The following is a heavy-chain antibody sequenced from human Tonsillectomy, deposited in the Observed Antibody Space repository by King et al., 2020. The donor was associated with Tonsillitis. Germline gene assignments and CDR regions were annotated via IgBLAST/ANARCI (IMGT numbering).Heavy chain of an antibody. D-gene: IGHD6-13*01. J-gene: IGHJ5*02. CDR2: ISYDGSNK. Sequence: LQLVQSGGGVVQPGTSLRLSCAASGFTLSSYAMHWVRQAPGKGLEWGAAISYDGSNKYYADSVKGRFTISRDNSKNTLYLQMNSLRAEDTAVYYCARVPSTSSWYSWFDPWGQGTLVTVSS. CDR1: GFTLSSYA. V-gene: IGHV3-30*01. CDR3: ARVPSTSSWYSWFDP.